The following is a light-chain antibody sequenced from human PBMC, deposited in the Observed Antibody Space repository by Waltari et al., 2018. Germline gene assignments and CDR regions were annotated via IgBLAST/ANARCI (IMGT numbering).Light chain of an antibody. CDR3: QQYYSIPPS. Sequence: DIVMTQSPDSLAVSLGERATITCKSSQSVSSNSYSKCSLAWYQQKPGQPPTVLISWASTCESGVPERFSGSGSGTDYTLTISSLQAEDVAVYYCQQYYSIPPSFGPGTKVDIK. CDR2: WAS. CDR1: QSVSSNSYSKCS. V-gene: IGKV4-1*01. J-gene: IGKJ3*01.